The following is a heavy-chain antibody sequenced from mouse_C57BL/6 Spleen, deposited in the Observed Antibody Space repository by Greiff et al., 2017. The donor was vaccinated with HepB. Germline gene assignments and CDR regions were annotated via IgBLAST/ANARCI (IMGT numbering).Heavy chain of an antibody. Sequence: VQLQESGAELVRPGASVKLSCKASGYTFTDYYINWVKQRPGQGLEWIARIYPGSGNTYYNEKFKGKATLTAEKSSSTAYMQLSSLTSEDSAVYFCARDDYEWAWFAYWGQGTLVTVSA. D-gene: IGHD2-4*01. CDR3: ARDDYEWAWFAY. CDR2: IYPGSGNT. V-gene: IGHV1-76*01. J-gene: IGHJ3*01. CDR1: GYTFTDYY.